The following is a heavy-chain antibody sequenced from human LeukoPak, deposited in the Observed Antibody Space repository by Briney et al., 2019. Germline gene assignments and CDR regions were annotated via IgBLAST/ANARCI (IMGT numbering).Heavy chain of an antibody. D-gene: IGHD2-2*01. CDR1: GGTFSSYA. CDR3: ARDLTGIVVVPAALTKDYYYYGMDV. J-gene: IGHJ6*02. V-gene: IGHV1-18*01. CDR2: ISAYNGNT. Sequence: ASVKVSCKASGGTFSSYAISWVRQAPGQGLEWMGWISAYNGNTNYAQKLQGRVTMTTDTSTSTAYMELRSLRSDDTAVYYCARDLTGIVVVPAALTKDYYYYGMDVWGQGTTVTVSS.